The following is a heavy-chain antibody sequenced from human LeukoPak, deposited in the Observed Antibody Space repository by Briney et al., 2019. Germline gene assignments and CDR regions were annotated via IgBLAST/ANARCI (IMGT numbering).Heavy chain of an antibody. CDR1: GYRFTSYW. D-gene: IGHD3-22*01. J-gene: IGHJ3*02. CDR2: IYPGDSDT. CDR3: AREPTYYYDSSGRTNAFDI. V-gene: IGHV5-51*01. Sequence: GESLQISCKGSGYRFTSYWIGWVRQLPGKGLEWMGIIYPGDSDTRYSPSFQGQVTISADKSISTAYLQWSSLKASDTAMYYCAREPTYYYDSSGRTNAFDIWGQGTMVTVSS.